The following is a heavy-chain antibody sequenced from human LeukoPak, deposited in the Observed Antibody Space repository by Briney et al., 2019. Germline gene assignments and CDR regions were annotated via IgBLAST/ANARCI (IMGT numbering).Heavy chain of an antibody. CDR2: IRGKTDGEAT. J-gene: IGHJ4*02. D-gene: IGHD3-10*01. Sequence: GESLRLACAASGFAFSHVWMSWVRQAPGKGLEWVGRIRGKTDGEATDFAAPGRGRFTISRDDSQNTLYLLMNSLKTEDTAVYYCTTDQGVPHDNWGQGTLVTVSS. V-gene: IGHV3-15*01. CDR3: TTDQGVPHDN. CDR1: GFAFSHVW.